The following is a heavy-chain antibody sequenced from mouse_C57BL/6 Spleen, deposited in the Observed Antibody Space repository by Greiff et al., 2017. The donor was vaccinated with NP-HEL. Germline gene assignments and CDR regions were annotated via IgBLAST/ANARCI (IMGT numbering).Heavy chain of an antibody. Sequence: EVKLVESGGGLVKPGGSLKLSCAASGFTFSDYGMHWVRQAPEKGLEWVAYISSGSSTIYYADTVKGRFTISRDNAKNTLFLQMTSLRSEDTAMYYCARGRLGPLFAYWGQGTLVTVSA. D-gene: IGHD4-1*01. CDR1: GFTFSDYG. CDR2: ISSGSSTI. J-gene: IGHJ3*01. CDR3: ARGRLGPLFAY. V-gene: IGHV5-17*01.